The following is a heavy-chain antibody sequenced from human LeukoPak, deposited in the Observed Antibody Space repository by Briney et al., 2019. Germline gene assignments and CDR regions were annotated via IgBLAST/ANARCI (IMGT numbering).Heavy chain of an antibody. CDR1: GFTFSSYG. CDR3: AKDGAGYSYGYDY. Sequence: GGCLRLSCAASGFTFSSYGMHWVRQAPGKGLEWVAVISYDGSNKYYADSVKGRFTISRDDSKNTLYLQMNSLRAEDTAVYYCAKDGAGYSYGYDYWGQGTLVTVSS. CDR2: ISYDGSNK. D-gene: IGHD5-18*01. V-gene: IGHV3-30*18. J-gene: IGHJ4*02.